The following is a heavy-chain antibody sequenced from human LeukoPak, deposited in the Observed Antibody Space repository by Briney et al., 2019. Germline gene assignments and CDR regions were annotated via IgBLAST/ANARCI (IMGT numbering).Heavy chain of an antibody. D-gene: IGHD1-26*01. CDR1: GFTVSSNY. Sequence: GGSLRLSCAASGFTVSSNYMSWVRQAPGKGLEWVSVIYSGGSTYYADSVEGRFTISRDNSKNTLYLQMNSLRAEDTAVYYCARAVDGSYYYWGQGTLVTVSS. CDR2: IYSGGST. CDR3: ARAVDGSYYY. V-gene: IGHV3-53*01. J-gene: IGHJ4*02.